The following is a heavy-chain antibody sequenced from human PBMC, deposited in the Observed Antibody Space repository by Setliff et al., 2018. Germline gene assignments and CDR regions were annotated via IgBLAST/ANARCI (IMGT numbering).Heavy chain of an antibody. Sequence: SETLSLTCTVSGDSINNNYWSWIRQPPGKGLEWIGHIYYSGSTNYNPSLKSRVTISLDSSKTQFSLKLSSVTAADTAVYYCARAMYSAGYYGGGYSYYYMDGWGKGTTVTVSS. CDR3: ARAMYSAGYYGGGYSYYYMDG. CDR2: IYYSGST. V-gene: IGHV4-59*08. J-gene: IGHJ6*03. CDR1: GDSINNNY. D-gene: IGHD3-22*01.